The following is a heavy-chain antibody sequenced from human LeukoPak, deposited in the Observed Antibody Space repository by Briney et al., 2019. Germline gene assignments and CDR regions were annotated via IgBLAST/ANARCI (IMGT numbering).Heavy chain of an antibody. CDR2: VNRDGSET. CDR3: ARNKGMGV. V-gene: IGHV3-7*03. J-gene: IGHJ6*02. Sequence: SGGSLRLSCAASGFALSSHWMTWVRQVPGRGPEWVANVNRDGSETYYLDSVKGRFTISKDNAENSLYLQMNSLRAEDTALYHCARNKGMGVWGQGTTVIVSS. CDR1: GFALSSHW.